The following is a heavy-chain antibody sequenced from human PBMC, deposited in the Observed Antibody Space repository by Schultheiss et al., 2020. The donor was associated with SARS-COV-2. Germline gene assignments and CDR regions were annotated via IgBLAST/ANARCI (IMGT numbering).Heavy chain of an antibody. J-gene: IGHJ5*02. CDR2: IIPILGIA. D-gene: IGHD2-21*02. CDR3: ARSVGGDLNWFDP. V-gene: IGHV1-69*02. Sequence: SVKVSCKASGGTFSSYTISWVRQAPGQGLEWMGRIIPILGIANYAQKFQGRVTITADKSTSTAYMELSSLRSEDTAVYYCARSVGGDLNWFDPWGQGTLVTVSS. CDR1: GGTFSSYT.